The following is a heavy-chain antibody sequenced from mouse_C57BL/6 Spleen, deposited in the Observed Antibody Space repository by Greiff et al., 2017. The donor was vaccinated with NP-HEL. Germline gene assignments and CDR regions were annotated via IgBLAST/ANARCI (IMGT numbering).Heavy chain of an antibody. CDR2: ISSGSSTI. Sequence: EVHLVESGGGLVKPGGSLKLSCAASGFTFSDYGMHWVRQAPEKGLEWVAYISSGSSTIYYADTVKGRFTIYRDNAKNTLFLQMTSLRSEDTAMYYCARGLFAYWGQGTLVTVSA. D-gene: IGHD3-1*01. CDR1: GFTFSDYG. CDR3: ARGLFAY. V-gene: IGHV5-17*01. J-gene: IGHJ3*01.